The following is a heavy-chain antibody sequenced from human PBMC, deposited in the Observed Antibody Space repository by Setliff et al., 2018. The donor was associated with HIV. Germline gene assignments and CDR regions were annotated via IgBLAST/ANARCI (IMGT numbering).Heavy chain of an antibody. CDR1: RGTFSSYG. CDR3: ASSWSRVPYYGMDV. CDR2: IIPILGIA. Sequence: SVKVSCKASRGTFSSYGFNWVRQAPGQGLEWMGGIIPILGIANYAQKFKGRVTITADKSTSTVYMELSSLRSEDTAVYYCASSWSRVPYYGMDVWGQGTTVTVSS. D-gene: IGHD6-13*01. V-gene: IGHV1-69*10. J-gene: IGHJ6*02.